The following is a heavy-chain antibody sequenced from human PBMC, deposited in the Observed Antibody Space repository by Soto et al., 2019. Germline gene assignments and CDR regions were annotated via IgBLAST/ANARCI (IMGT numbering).Heavy chain of an antibody. CDR2: ISRSGTTI. Sequence: QVQLVESGGGLVKPGGSLRLSCAASGFTSSDNYMSWIRQAPGKGLEWVSSISRSGTTIYYADSVKGRFTISRDNAKNSLYLQMNILRAEDTAVHYCARDERGEGIQLWTRSRGQDGMDVWGQGTTVTVSS. D-gene: IGHD5-18*01. J-gene: IGHJ6*02. V-gene: IGHV3-11*04. CDR3: ARDERGEGIQLWTRSRGQDGMDV. CDR1: GFTSSDNY.